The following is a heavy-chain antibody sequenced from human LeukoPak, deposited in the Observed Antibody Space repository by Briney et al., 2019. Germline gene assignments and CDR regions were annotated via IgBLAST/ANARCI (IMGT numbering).Heavy chain of an antibody. CDR3: ARAGIGNALDY. J-gene: IGHJ4*02. CDR2: IWYDGINK. Sequence: GMSLRLSCAESGFTFSNYGMNWVRDAPLQGLERVAIIWYDGINKYCAESVMGRFTISKDNSKNTVYLQMNSLRIEDTAVYHCARAGIGNALDYWGRGTQVTVSS. V-gene: IGHV3-33*01. D-gene: IGHD2-2*01. CDR1: GFTFSNYG.